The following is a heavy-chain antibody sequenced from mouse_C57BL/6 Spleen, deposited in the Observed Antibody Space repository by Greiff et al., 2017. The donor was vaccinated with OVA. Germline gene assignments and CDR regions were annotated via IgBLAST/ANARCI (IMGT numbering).Heavy chain of an antibody. CDR1: GYTFTSYW. CDR2: IDPSDSYT. D-gene: IGHD2-3*01. V-gene: IGHV1-50*01. CDR3: ARRDDKGYFDV. J-gene: IGHJ1*03. Sequence: QVQLQPPWAELVKPGASVKLSCKASGYTFTSYWMQWVKQRPGQGLEWIGEIDPSDSYTNYNQKFKGKATLTVDTSSSTAYMQLSSLTSEDSAVYYCARRDDKGYFDVWGTGTTVTVSS.